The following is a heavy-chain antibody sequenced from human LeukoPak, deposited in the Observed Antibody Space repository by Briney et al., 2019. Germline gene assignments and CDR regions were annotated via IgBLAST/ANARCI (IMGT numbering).Heavy chain of an antibody. D-gene: IGHD2-2*01. V-gene: IGHV3-53*01. J-gene: IGHJ6*02. Sequence: GGSLRLSCAASGFTVSSNYMSWVRQAPGKGLEWVSVIYSGGSTYYADSVKGRFTISRDNSKNTLYLQMNSLRAEDTAVYYCARDGIVVVPAAVLYYYYGMDVWGQGTTVTVSS. CDR1: GFTVSSNY. CDR3: ARDGIVVVPAAVLYYYYGMDV. CDR2: IYSGGST.